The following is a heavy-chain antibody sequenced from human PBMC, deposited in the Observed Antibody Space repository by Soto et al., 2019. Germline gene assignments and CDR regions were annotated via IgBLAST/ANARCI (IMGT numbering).Heavy chain of an antibody. J-gene: IGHJ4*02. CDR2: MNPNSGNT. Sequence: ASVKVSCKASGYTFTSYDINWVRQATGQGLEWMGWMNPNSGNTGYAQKFQGRVTMTRNASISTAYMELSSLRSEDTAVYYCARGVNIVATITGHDYWGQGTLVTVSS. CDR3: ARGVNIVATITGHDY. CDR1: GYTFTSYD. V-gene: IGHV1-8*01. D-gene: IGHD5-12*01.